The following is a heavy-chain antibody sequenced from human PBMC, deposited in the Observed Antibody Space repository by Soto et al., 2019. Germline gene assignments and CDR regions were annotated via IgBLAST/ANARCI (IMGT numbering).Heavy chain of an antibody. CDR2: ISDAGSNK. J-gene: IGHJ1*01. V-gene: IGHV3-30-3*01. CDR1: GFTFSSYA. D-gene: IGHD2-21*02. Sequence: QVQLVESGGGVVQPGRSLRLSCAASGFTFSSYAMHWFRQAPGKGLEWVAVISDAGSNKYYADSVKGRFTISRDNSKNTRYLQMNSLRAEDTAVYYCARDGWLTAIEYFQHWGQGTLVTVSS. CDR3: ARDGWLTAIEYFQH.